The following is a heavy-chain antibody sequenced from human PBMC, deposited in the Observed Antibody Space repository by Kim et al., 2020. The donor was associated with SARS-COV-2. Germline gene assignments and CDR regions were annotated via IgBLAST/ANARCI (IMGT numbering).Heavy chain of an antibody. D-gene: IGHD3-10*01. J-gene: IGHJ2*01. Sequence: ASVKVSCKASGYTFTGYYMHWVRQAPGQGLEWMGRINPNSGGTNYAQKFQGRVTMTRDTSISTAYMELSRLRSDDTAVYYCASVIRDGYNRNNWYFDLWGRGTLVTVSS. CDR1: GYTFTGYY. V-gene: IGHV1-2*06. CDR2: INPNSGGT. CDR3: ASVIRDGYNRNNWYFDL.